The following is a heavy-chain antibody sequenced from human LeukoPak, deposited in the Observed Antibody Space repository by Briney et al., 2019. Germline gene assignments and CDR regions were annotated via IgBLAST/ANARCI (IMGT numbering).Heavy chain of an antibody. Sequence: GGSLRLSCAASGFTFSSYWMTWVRQAPGKGLEWVANIKEDGSEKNYVDSVKGRFTISRDNAKNSLYPQMNNLRADDTAVYYCTRLRYSDYWGQGTLVTVSS. D-gene: IGHD3-9*01. V-gene: IGHV3-7*01. CDR1: GFTFSSYW. CDR3: TRLRYSDY. J-gene: IGHJ4*02. CDR2: IKEDGSEK.